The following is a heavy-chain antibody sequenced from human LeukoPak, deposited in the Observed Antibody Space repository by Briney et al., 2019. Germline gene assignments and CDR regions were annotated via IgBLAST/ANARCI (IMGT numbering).Heavy chain of an antibody. J-gene: IGHJ4*02. CDR1: GGTFSSYA. CDR3: AGSWYGPSPGNLDY. CDR2: IIPIFGTA. D-gene: IGHD6-13*01. V-gene: IGHV1-69*05. Sequence: ASVKVSCKASGGTFSSYAIRWVRQAPGQGLEWMGGIIPIFGTANYAQKFQGRVTITTDESTSTAYMELSSLRSEDTAVYYCAGSWYGPSPGNLDYWGQGTLVTVSS.